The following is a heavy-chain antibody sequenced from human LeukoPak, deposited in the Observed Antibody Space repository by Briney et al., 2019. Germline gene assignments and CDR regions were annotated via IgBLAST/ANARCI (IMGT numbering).Heavy chain of an antibody. CDR3: ARPQTHLGYSGYPHYYYYYMDV. V-gene: IGHV1-18*01. CDR1: GYTFTSYG. J-gene: IGHJ6*03. CDR2: ISAYNGNT. D-gene: IGHD5-12*01. Sequence: ASVKVSCKASGYTFTSYGISWVRQAPGQGLDWMGWISAYNGNTNYAQKLQGRVTMTTDTSTSTAYMELRSLRSDDTAVYYCARPQTHLGYSGYPHYYYYYMDVWGKGTTVTVSS.